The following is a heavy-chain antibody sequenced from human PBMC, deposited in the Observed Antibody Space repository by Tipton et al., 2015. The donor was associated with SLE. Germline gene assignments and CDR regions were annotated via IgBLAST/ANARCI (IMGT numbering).Heavy chain of an antibody. CDR2: SYYSGTT. J-gene: IGHJ4*02. CDR3: ARGSFDWLPSY. D-gene: IGHD3-9*01. CDR1: GGSISSYY. Sequence: TLSLTCSVSGGSISSYYWNWIRQPPEKGLEWIGYSYYSGTTNYNPSLKSCVTLSADTSKNQFSLKLSSVTAADTAVYYCARGSFDWLPSYWGQGTLVTVSS. V-gene: IGHV4-59*01.